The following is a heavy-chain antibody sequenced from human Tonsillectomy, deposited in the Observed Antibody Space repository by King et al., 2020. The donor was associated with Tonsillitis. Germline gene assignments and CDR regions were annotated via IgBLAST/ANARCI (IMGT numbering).Heavy chain of an antibody. V-gene: IGHV3-23*04. CDR1: GFTFSSYA. CDR2: ISGRGGST. J-gene: IGHJ4*02. Sequence: QLVQSGGGLVQPGGSLRLSCAASGFTFSSYAMSWVRQAPGKGLEWVSAISGRGGSTYYADSVKGRFTISRDNYKNTLYLQMNSLRAEDTAVYYCAKDRSPKNYGSGSFDYWGQGTLVTVSS. D-gene: IGHD3-10*01. CDR3: AKDRSPKNYGSGSFDY.